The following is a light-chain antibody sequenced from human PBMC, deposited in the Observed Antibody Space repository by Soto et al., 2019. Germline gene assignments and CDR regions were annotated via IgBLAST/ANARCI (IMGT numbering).Light chain of an antibody. J-gene: IGKJ1*01. CDR1: QSVSSN. CDR3: QQYNNWPRT. Sequence: EIVMTQSPATLSVSPGERATLSCRASQSVSSNLAWYQQKPGQAPRLLIYGASTRATGIPARFRGSGSGTEFTLTISSLQSEDFAVYYCQQYNNWPRTYGQGTKVENK. V-gene: IGKV3-15*01. CDR2: GAS.